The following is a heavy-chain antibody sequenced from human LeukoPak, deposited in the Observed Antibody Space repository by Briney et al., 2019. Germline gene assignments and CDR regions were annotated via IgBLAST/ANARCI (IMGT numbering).Heavy chain of an antibody. CDR3: AKDLVRGYYDSSGYVFDY. J-gene: IGHJ4*02. CDR2: ISWNSGSI. V-gene: IGHV3-9*01. Sequence: GGSLRLSCAASGFTFDDYAMHWVRQAPGKGLEWVSGISWNSGSIGYADSVKGRFTISRDNAKNSLYLQMNSLRAEDTALYYCAKDLVRGYYDSSGYVFDYWGQGTLVTVSS. CDR1: GFTFDDYA. D-gene: IGHD3-22*01.